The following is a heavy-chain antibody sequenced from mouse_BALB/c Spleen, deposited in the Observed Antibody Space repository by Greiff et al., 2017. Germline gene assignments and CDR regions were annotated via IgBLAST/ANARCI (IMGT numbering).Heavy chain of an antibody. CDR3: AREPRLFYYGSSSRYYAMDY. D-gene: IGHD1-1*01. J-gene: IGHJ4*01. Sequence: QVQLQQSGPGLVAPSQSLSITCTVSGFSLTSYGVHWVRQPPGKGLEWLGVIWAGGSTNYNSALMSRLSISKDNSKSQVFLKMNSLQTDDTAMYYCAREPRLFYYGSSSRYYAMDYWGQGTSVTVSS. CDR2: IWAGGST. V-gene: IGHV2-9*02. CDR1: GFSLTSYG.